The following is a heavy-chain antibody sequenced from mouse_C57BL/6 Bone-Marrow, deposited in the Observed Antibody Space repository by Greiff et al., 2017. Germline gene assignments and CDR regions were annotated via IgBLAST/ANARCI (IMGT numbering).Heavy chain of an antibody. D-gene: IGHD2-1*01. CDR3: ARSKGNYGY. V-gene: IGHV1-82*01. Sequence: VKLQQSGPELVKPGASVKISCKASGYAFSSSWMNWVKQRPGKGLEWIGRIYPGDGDTNYNGKFKGKATLTADKSSSPAYMQLSSLTSEDSAVYFCARSKGNYGYWGQGTTLTVSS. CDR1: GYAFSSSW. J-gene: IGHJ2*01. CDR2: IYPGDGDT.